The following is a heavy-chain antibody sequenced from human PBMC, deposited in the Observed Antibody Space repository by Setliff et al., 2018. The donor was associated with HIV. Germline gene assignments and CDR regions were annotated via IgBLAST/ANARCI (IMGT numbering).Heavy chain of an antibody. CDR1: GYSFSTYG. V-gene: IGHV1-18*01. D-gene: IGHD2-15*01. CDR3: AREGQVVVTAKGFDY. CDR2: ISVYNGNT. J-gene: IGHJ4*02. Sequence: ASVKVSCKASGYSFSTYGISWVRQAPGQGLEWMGWISVYNGNTNYAQKLQGRVTMTTDTSTDTAYMELRSLRSDDTAVYYCAREGQVVVTAKGFDYWGLGTLVTVSS.